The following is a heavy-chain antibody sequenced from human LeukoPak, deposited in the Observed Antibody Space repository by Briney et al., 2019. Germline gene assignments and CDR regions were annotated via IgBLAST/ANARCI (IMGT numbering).Heavy chain of an antibody. V-gene: IGHV1-46*01. CDR3: ARGDGESGTTGGFDY. D-gene: IGHD1-1*01. J-gene: IGHJ4*02. CDR1: GYTFTSYY. CDR2: INPSGGST. Sequence: ASVKVSCKASGYTFTSYYMHWVRQAPGQGLEWMGIINPSGGSTSYAQKLQGRVTMTRDMSTSTVYMELSSLRSEDTAVYYCARGDGESGTTGGFDYWGQGTLVTVSS.